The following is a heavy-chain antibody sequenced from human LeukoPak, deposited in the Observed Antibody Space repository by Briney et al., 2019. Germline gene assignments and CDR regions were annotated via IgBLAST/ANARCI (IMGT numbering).Heavy chain of an antibody. D-gene: IGHD4-23*01. J-gene: IGHJ4*02. V-gene: IGHV5-51*01. Sequence: GESLKISCNGSGYSFTNYWIAWVRQMPGQGLEWMGIIYPGDSNTNYSPAFQGQVTISVDKSINTAYLQWSSLKASDTAMYYCAIDPDYGGNSDFGCWGQGTLVTVSS. CDR3: AIDPDYGGNSDFGC. CDR2: IYPGDSNT. CDR1: GYSFTNYW.